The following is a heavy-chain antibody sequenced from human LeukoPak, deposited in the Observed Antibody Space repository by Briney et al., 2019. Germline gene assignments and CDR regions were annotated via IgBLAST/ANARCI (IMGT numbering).Heavy chain of an antibody. V-gene: IGHV4-39*07. CDR2: IYYTGGT. Sequence: SETLSLTCSVSGGSITSSSYYWGWIRQPPEKGLEWIGSIYYTGGTNYSPSLKSRVTMSVDTFKNQFSLKLSSVTAADTAVYYCARMGYSGSYYYFDYWGQGTLVTVSS. CDR1: GGSITSSSYY. CDR3: ARMGYSGSYYYFDY. J-gene: IGHJ4*02. D-gene: IGHD1-26*01.